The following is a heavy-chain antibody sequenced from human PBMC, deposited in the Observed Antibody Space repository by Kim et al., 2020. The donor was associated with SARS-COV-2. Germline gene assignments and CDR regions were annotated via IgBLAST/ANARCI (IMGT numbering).Heavy chain of an antibody. CDR3: ARAERDWFDP. CDR2: TI. J-gene: IGHJ5*02. Sequence: TIYNEDSVKGRFTISRDNAKNSLYLQMNSLRAEDTAVYYCARAERDWFDPWGQGTLVTVSS. V-gene: IGHV3-11*01.